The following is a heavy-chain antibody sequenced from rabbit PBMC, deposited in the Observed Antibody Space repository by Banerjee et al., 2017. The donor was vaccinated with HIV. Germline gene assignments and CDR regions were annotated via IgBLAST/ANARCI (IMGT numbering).Heavy chain of an antibody. CDR2: IYGGSSGST. CDR1: GLDFSSSYW. D-gene: IGHD6-1*01. CDR3: ARAWAGYGGYGYAMIYQL. Sequence: QSLEESGGDLVKPGASLTLTCTASGLDFSSSYWICWVRQAPGKGLEWIACIYGGSSGSTYYASWAKGRFTISKTSSTTVTLQMTSLTAADTATYFCARAWAGYGGYGYAMIYQLWGQGTLVTVS. J-gene: IGHJ4*01. V-gene: IGHV1S40*01.